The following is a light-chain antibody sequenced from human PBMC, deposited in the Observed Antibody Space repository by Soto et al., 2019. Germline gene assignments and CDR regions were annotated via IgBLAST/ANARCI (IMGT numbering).Light chain of an antibody. CDR2: GAS. CDR1: ESVSSN. CDR3: QQYSNWPPIT. V-gene: IGKV3-15*01. J-gene: IGKJ5*01. Sequence: EIVLTQSPGTLSSSPGERATLSCRASESVSSNLAWYQQKPGQAPRLLIYGASTRATGIPARFSGSGSGTEFTLTISSLQSEDFAVYYCQQYSNWPPITFGQGTRLEIK.